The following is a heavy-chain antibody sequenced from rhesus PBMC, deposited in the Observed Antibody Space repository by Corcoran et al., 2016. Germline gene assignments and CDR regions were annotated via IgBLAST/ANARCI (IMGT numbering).Heavy chain of an antibody. D-gene: IGHD4-4*01. J-gene: IGHJ4*01. Sequence: QVQLQESGPGLVKPSATLSLPCAVPGTSISSYWWSWIRPPPGKGLEWIGEIFGNSGNSYYNPSLKSRVIISKDASKNQFSLKLSSVTAADTAVYYCARSGYGSGGVYWGQGILVTVSS. CDR1: GTSISSYW. CDR2: IFGNSGNS. CDR3: ARSGYGSGGVY. V-gene: IGHV4-80*01.